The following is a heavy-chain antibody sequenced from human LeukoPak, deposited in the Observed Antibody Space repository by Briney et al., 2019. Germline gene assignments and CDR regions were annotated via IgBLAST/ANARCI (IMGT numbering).Heavy chain of an antibody. Sequence: PSETLSLTCTVSGVSMNPYKWTWIRQPPGKGLEWIGQISYTGSTNYNPSLKSRVAISIDTSRTQFSLKVTSVTAADTAVYYCARETSQKGAHYMDVWGKGTTVTISS. CDR2: ISYTGST. CDR3: ARETSQKGAHYMDV. D-gene: IGHD3-16*01. V-gene: IGHV4-59*01. CDR1: GVSMNPYK. J-gene: IGHJ6*03.